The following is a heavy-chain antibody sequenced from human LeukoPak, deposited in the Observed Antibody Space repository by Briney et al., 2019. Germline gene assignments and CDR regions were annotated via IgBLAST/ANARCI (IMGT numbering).Heavy chain of an antibody. Sequence: PSQTLSLTCTVSGGSISSGSYYWSWIRQPAGKGLEWIGRIYTSGSTNYNPSLKSRVTISVDTSKNQFSLKLSSVTAADTAVYYCAREVTIFGVVTDDAFDIWGQGTMVTASS. CDR1: GGSISSGSYY. CDR3: AREVTIFGVVTDDAFDI. CDR2: IYTSGST. D-gene: IGHD3-3*01. J-gene: IGHJ3*02. V-gene: IGHV4-61*02.